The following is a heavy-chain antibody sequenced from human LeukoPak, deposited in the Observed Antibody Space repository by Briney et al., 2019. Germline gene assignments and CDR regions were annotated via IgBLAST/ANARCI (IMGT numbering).Heavy chain of an antibody. V-gene: IGHV1-2*04. D-gene: IGHD3-9*01. CDR1: GYTFTGYY. CDR3: ARDSYYDILTGSLDV. Sequence: GASVKVSCKASGYTFTGYYMHWVRQAPGQGLEWMGWINPNSGGTNYAQKFQGWVTMTRDTSISTAYMELSRLRSDDTAVYYCARDSYYDILTGSLDVWGQGTTVTVSS. J-gene: IGHJ6*02. CDR2: INPNSGGT.